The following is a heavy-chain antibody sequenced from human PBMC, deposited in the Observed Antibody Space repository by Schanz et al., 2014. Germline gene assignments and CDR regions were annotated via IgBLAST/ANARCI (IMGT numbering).Heavy chain of an antibody. CDR2: ISSSSSTR. CDR1: GFPFSDYF. D-gene: IGHD1-26*01. Sequence: VQLVDSGGGLVKPGGSLRLSCTASGFPFSDYFMAWIRQPPGRGLEWVSYISSSSSTRYYADSVKGRFTISRDNSKNTLFLQMNSLRAEDTAVYYCARDHTTESYYSAGPPIDYWGQGTLLTVSS. V-gene: IGHV3-11*04. J-gene: IGHJ4*02. CDR3: ARDHTTESYYSAGPPIDY.